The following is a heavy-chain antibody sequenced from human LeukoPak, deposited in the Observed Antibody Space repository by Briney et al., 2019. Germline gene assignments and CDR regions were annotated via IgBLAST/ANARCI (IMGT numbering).Heavy chain of an antibody. D-gene: IGHD5-18*01. CDR3: AKRIQSAMAMGY. CDR2: IRYDGSNK. Sequence: GGSLRLSCAASGFTFSSYGMHWVRQAPGKGLEWVAFIRYDGSNKYYADSVKGRFTISRDNSKNTLYLQMNGLRAEDTAVYYCAKRIQSAMAMGYWGQGTLVTVSS. CDR1: GFTFSSYG. J-gene: IGHJ4*02. V-gene: IGHV3-30*02.